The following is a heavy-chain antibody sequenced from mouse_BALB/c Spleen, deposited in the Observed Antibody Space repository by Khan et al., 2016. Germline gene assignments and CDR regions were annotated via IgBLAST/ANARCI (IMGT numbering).Heavy chain of an antibody. V-gene: IGHV7-3*02. Sequence: EVELVESGGGLVQPGGSLRLSCATSGFTFTDYYMSWVRQPPGKALEWLGFIRNKANGYTTEYSASVKGRFTISRDNSQSILYLQMNTLRAEDSATYYCARDGYGNYDYFDYWGQGTTLTVSS. CDR3: ARDGYGNYDYFDY. D-gene: IGHD2-10*02. CDR1: GFTFTDYY. CDR2: IRNKANGYTT. J-gene: IGHJ2*01.